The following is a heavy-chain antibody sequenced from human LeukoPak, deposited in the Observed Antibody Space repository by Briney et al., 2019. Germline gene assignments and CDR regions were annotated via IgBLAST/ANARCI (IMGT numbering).Heavy chain of an antibody. V-gene: IGHV3-30*03. J-gene: IGHJ3*02. Sequence: GGSLRLSCAASGFTFRTHGMQWVRQAPGKGLEWVAVISYDGSDKYYGDSVKGRFTISRDNSMNTLYLQMNSLRAEDTAVYYCARDTYDFWSGYSVHDAFDIWGQGTMVTVSS. CDR3: ARDTYDFWSGYSVHDAFDI. CDR1: GFTFRTHG. CDR2: ISYDGSDK. D-gene: IGHD3-3*01.